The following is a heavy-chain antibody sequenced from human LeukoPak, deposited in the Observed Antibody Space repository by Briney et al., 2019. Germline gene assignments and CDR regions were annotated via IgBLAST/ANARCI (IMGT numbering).Heavy chain of an antibody. D-gene: IGHD4-17*01. CDR2: IYPGDSDT. J-gene: IGHJ3*02. CDR1: GYSFTSYW. Sequence: GESLQISCKGSGYSFTSYWIGWVRQMPGKGLEWMGIIYPGDSDTRYSPSFQGQVTISADKSISTAYLQWSSLKASDTAMYYCASYGDDYGDYDPFDIWGQGTMVTVSS. CDR3: ASYGDDYGDYDPFDI. V-gene: IGHV5-51*01.